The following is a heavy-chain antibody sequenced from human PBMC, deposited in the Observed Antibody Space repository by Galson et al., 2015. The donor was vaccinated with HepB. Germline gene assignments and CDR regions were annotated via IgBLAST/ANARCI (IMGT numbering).Heavy chain of an antibody. CDR3: ARDSQDYRFLEWLATTYYYYGMDV. J-gene: IGHJ6*02. Sequence: SLRLSCAASGFTFSSYSMNWVRQAPGKGLEWVSSISSSSSYIYYADSVKGRFTISRDNAKNSLYLQMNSLRAEDTAVYYCARDSQDYRFLEWLATTYYYYGMDVWGQGTTVTVSS. CDR2: ISSSSSYI. D-gene: IGHD3-3*01. CDR1: GFTFSSYS. V-gene: IGHV3-21*01.